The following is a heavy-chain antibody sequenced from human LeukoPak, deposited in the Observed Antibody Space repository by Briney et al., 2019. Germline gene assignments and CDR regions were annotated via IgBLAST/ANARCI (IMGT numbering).Heavy chain of an antibody. V-gene: IGHV4-59*02. CDR1: GASVSSSY. J-gene: IGHJ4*02. CDR3: ARARTGFWSGYSYCFDY. Sequence: PSETLSLTCTVSGASVSSSYWCWIRQPPGKGLEWIGYIYYSGSTNYNPSLKSRVTISVDTSKNQFSLKLSSVTAADTAVYYCARARTGFWSGYSYCFDYWGQGTLVTVSS. D-gene: IGHD3-3*01. CDR2: IYYSGST.